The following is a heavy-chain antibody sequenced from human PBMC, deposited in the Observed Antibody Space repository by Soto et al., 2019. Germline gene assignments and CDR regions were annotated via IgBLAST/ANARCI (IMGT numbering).Heavy chain of an antibody. J-gene: IGHJ4*02. CDR1: GGSISGYY. V-gene: IGHV4-59*01. CDR2: MYNTGST. CDR3: AGLDVYYYDSSGTGFDY. D-gene: IGHD3-22*01. Sequence: SETLSLTCTVSGGSISGYYWSWIRQPPGKGLEWIGYMYNTGSTVYNPSFKSRVTISVDTSKNQFSLKLNSVTAADTAVYYCAGLDVYYYDSSGTGFDYWGQGTLVTVSS.